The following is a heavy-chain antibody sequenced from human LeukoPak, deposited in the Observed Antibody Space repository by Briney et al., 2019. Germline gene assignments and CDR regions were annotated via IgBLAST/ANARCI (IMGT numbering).Heavy chain of an antibody. Sequence: GGSLRLSCAASGFTFSSYSMNWVRQAPGKGLEWVSSISSSSSYIYYADSVKGRFTISRDNAKNSLYLQMNSLRAEDTAVYYCARSGLDILTPFDAFDIWGQGTMVTVSS. D-gene: IGHD3-9*01. V-gene: IGHV3-21*01. J-gene: IGHJ3*02. CDR3: ARSGLDILTPFDAFDI. CDR2: ISSSSSYI. CDR1: GFTFSSYS.